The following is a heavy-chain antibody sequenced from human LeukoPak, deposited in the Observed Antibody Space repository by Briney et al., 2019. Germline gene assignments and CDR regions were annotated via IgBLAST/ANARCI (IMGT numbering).Heavy chain of an antibody. CDR3: ARAVAYFDY. CDR1: GFTFSSYA. Sequence: GGSLRLSCAASGFTFSSYAMHWVRQAPGKGLEWVAVISYDGSNKYYADSVKGRFTTYRDNSKNTLYLQMNSLIVDDTAVYYCARAVAYFDYWGQGTLVTVSS. V-gene: IGHV3-30*04. D-gene: IGHD4-23*01. CDR2: ISYDGSNK. J-gene: IGHJ4*02.